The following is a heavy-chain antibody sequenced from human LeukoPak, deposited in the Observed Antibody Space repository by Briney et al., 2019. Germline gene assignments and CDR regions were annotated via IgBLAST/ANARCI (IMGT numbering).Heavy chain of an antibody. CDR2: IYYSGST. D-gene: IGHD6-19*01. CDR3: ARGHSSGWLYFDY. V-gene: IGHV4-59*12. Sequence: PSETLSLTCTASGGSISSYYWSWIRQPPGKGLEWIGYIYYSGSTNYNPSLKSRVTISVDTSKNQFSLKLSSVTAADTAVYYCARGHSSGWLYFDYWGQGTLVTVSS. J-gene: IGHJ4*02. CDR1: GGSISSYY.